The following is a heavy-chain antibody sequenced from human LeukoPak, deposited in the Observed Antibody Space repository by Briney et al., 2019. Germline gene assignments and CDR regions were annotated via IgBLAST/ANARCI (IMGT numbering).Heavy chain of an antibody. D-gene: IGHD6-13*01. CDR2: IADDGRDK. J-gene: IGHJ4*02. CDR1: GFTFNTYP. V-gene: IGHV3-30*01. CDR3: ARDHQIAAAVYYFDY. Sequence: GGSLRLSCAASGFTFNTYPMHWVRQAPGKGLEWVAVIADDGRDKHYADSAKGRFTISRDNSKTTLYLQMNSLRSEDTAVYYCARDHQIAAAVYYFDYWGQGTLVTVSS.